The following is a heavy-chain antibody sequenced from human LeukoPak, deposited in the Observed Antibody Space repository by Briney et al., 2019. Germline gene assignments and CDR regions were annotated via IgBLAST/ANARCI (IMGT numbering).Heavy chain of an antibody. D-gene: IGHD4/OR15-4a*01. CDR2: ISYDGSNK. V-gene: IGHV3-30*18. CDR1: GFTFSSYA. J-gene: IGHJ4*02. Sequence: GGSLRLSCAASGFTFSSYAMHWVRQAPGKGLEWVAVISYDGSNKYYADSVKGRFTISRDNSKNTLFLQMNSLRAEDTAAYYCAKDGAGGAYFDYWGQGTLVTVSS. CDR3: AKDGAGGAYFDY.